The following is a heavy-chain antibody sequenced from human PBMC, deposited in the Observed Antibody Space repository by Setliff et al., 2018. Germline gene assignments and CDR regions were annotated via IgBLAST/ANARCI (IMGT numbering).Heavy chain of an antibody. V-gene: IGHV4-34*01. D-gene: IGHD3-3*01. J-gene: IGHJ3*02. Sequence: LSLTCTVSGGSISSHYWSWIRQPPGKGLEWIGEINHSGSTNYNPSLKSRVTISVDTSMNQFSLKLSSVTAADTAVYYCARSGYYDFWSGFLNDAFDIWGQGTMVTVSS. CDR1: GGSISSHY. CDR2: INHSGST. CDR3: ARSGYYDFWSGFLNDAFDI.